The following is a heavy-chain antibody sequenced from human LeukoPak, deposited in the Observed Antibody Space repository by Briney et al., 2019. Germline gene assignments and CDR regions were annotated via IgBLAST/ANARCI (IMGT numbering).Heavy chain of an antibody. CDR2: INTNTGNP. CDR1: GYTLTTYP. J-gene: IGHJ4*02. D-gene: IGHD3-22*01. V-gene: IGHV7-4-1*02. CDR3: ARGQDTTGFFNY. Sequence: ASVNVSCKASGYTLTTYPINWVRQAPGQGLEWMGWINTNTGNPTYAQGFTGRFVFSLDISVSTAYLQISSLKAEDTAVYYCARGQDTTGFFNYWGQGTLVTVSS.